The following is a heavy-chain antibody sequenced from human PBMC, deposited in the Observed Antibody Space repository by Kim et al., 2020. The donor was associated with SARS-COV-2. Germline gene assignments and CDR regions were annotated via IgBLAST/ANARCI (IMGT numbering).Heavy chain of an antibody. D-gene: IGHD3-10*01. CDR3: ARLGHYYGSGRYCIADY. J-gene: IGHJ4*02. V-gene: IGHV5-10-1*01. CDR1: GYSFTSYW. Sequence: GESLKISCKGSGYSFTSYWISWVRQMPGKGLEWMGRIDPSDSYTNYSPSFQGHVTISADKSISTAYLQWSSLKASDTAMYYCARLGHYYGSGRYCIADYWGQGTLVTVSS. CDR2: IDPSDSYT.